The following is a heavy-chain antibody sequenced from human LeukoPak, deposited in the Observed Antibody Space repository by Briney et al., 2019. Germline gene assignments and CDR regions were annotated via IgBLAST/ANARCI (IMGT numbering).Heavy chain of an antibody. CDR3: ARAAYYGKNHFDY. Sequence: SQTLSLTCAVSGDSISSNSAAWNWIRQSPSRGLEWLGRTYYRSKWYNDYAVSVKSRITINPDTSKNQFSLQLNSVTPEDTAVYCCARAAYYGKNHFDYWGQGTLVTVSS. J-gene: IGHJ4*02. D-gene: IGHD3-10*01. V-gene: IGHV6-1*01. CDR2: TYYRSKWYN. CDR1: GDSISSNSAA.